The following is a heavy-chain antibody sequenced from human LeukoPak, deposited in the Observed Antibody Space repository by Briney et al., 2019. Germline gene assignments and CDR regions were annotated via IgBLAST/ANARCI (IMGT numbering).Heavy chain of an antibody. CDR3: ATQRGYYYDSSGYPYYFDY. V-gene: IGHV5-51*01. Sequence: GESLKISCKGSGYSFTSYWIGLVRQLPGKGLEWMGIIYPGDSDTRYSPSFQGQVTISADKSISTAYLQWSSLKASDTAMYYCATQRGYYYDSSGYPYYFDYWGQGTLVTVSS. CDR1: GYSFTSYW. CDR2: IYPGDSDT. D-gene: IGHD3-22*01. J-gene: IGHJ4*02.